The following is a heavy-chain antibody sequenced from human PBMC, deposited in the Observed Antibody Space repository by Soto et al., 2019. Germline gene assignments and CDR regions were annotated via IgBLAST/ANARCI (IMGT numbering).Heavy chain of an antibody. CDR3: ARDTYYDYIWGPIGRSYDAFDI. D-gene: IGHD3-16*01. J-gene: IGHJ3*02. CDR2: ISSSSYI. Sequence: PGGSLRLSCAASGFTFSSYSMNWVRQAPGKGLEWVSSISSSSYIYYADSVKGRFTISRDNAKNSLYLQMNSLRAEDTAVYYCARDTYYDYIWGPIGRSYDAFDIWGQGTMVTVSS. CDR1: GFTFSSYS. V-gene: IGHV3-21*01.